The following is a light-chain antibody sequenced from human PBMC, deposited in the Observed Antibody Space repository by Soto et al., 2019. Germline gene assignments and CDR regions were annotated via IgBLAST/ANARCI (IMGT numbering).Light chain of an antibody. Sequence: QSALTQPASVSGSPGQSITISCTGTRSDVGGYNYVSWYQHHPGKAPKLMIYDVSNRPSGVSNRFSGSKSGNTASLTISGRQAEDEAEYYCSSYTSSSTPLYVFGTGTKVTVL. CDR3: SSYTSSSTPLYV. CDR2: DVS. CDR1: RSDVGGYNY. V-gene: IGLV2-14*03. J-gene: IGLJ1*01.